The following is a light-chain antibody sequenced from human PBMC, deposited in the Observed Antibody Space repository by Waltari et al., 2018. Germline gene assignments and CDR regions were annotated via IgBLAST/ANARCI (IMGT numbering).Light chain of an antibody. CDR1: TSNIGKNY. Sequence: QYVLTQPPSASGTPGQGVTISCSGTTSNIGKNYVYWYQQVPGTAPKLLMYRNNQRPSGVSDRFSGSKSGTSASLAISGLRSEDEADYYCATWDNSLSGGVFGGGTKLTVL. V-gene: IGLV1-47*01. CDR2: RNN. J-gene: IGLJ3*02. CDR3: ATWDNSLSGGV.